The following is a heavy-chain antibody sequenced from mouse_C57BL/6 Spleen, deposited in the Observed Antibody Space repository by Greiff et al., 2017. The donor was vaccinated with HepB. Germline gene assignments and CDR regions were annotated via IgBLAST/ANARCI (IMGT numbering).Heavy chain of an antibody. V-gene: IGHV5-17*01. Sequence: EVQGVESGGGLVKPGGSLKLSCAASGFTFSDYGMHWVRQAPEKGLEWVAYISSGSSTIYYADTVKGRFTISRDNAKNTLFLQMTSLRSEDTAMYYCARNYGSSLWWYFDVWGTGTTVTVSS. CDR1: GFTFSDYG. CDR2: ISSGSSTI. J-gene: IGHJ1*03. D-gene: IGHD1-1*01. CDR3: ARNYGSSLWWYFDV.